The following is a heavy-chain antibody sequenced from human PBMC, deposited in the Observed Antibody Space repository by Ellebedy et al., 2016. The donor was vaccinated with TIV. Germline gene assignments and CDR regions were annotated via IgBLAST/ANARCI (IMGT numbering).Heavy chain of an antibody. Sequence: GESLKISCAASGFSFSTYTMNWIRQAPGKGLEWVSNIRTSENTMYYADSVKDRFTVSRDDARNSLFLQLNSLRDEDTGVYYCARDFAFAFDVWGQGTMVTVSS. J-gene: IGHJ3*01. CDR2: IRTSENTM. CDR3: ARDFAFAFDV. V-gene: IGHV3-48*02. CDR1: GFSFSTYT.